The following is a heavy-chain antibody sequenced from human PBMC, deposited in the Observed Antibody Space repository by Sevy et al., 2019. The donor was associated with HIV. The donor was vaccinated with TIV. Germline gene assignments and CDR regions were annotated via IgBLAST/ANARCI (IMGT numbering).Heavy chain of an antibody. J-gene: IGHJ4*02. CDR3: AGENAWGRGYS. CDR1: GGSITSLY. CDR2: IYYNGHI. V-gene: IGHV4-59*08. D-gene: IGHD1-26*01. Sequence: TLSLTCTVSGGSITSLYWNWIRQPPGKGQEWIANIYYNGHINYNPSLKSRVTLSLDTSKNQFSLRLSSVTAADTAMYYCAGENAWGRGYSWGQRTLVTVSS.